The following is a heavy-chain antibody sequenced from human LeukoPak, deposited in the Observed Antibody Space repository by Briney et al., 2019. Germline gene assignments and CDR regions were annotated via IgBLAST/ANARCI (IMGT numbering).Heavy chain of an antibody. CDR2: IHYGGTT. Sequence: TETLSLTCTVSGGSIGSGYYWAWIRQPPGKGLEWIGSIHYGGTTHYNPSLQSRVTISADTSKNQFALDLRSVTAADTAVYYCTRDIGDFVSDFWGQGTLVTVSS. J-gene: IGHJ4*02. D-gene: IGHD2-21*02. CDR1: GGSIGSGYY. V-gene: IGHV4-39*02. CDR3: TRDIGDFVSDF.